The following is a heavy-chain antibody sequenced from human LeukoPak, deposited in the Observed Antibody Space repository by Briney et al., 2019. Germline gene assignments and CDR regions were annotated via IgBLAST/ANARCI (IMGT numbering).Heavy chain of an antibody. J-gene: IGHJ3*02. CDR2: IYYSGST. CDR3: ARDGLDSAFDI. Sequence: TPSETLSLTCAVYGGSFSDYYWSWIRQHPGKGLEWIGYIYYSGSTYYNPSLKSRVTISVDTSKNQFSLKLSSVTAADTAVYYCARDGLDSAFDIWGQGTMVTVSS. V-gene: IGHV4-31*11. CDR1: GGSFSDYY. D-gene: IGHD3-10*01.